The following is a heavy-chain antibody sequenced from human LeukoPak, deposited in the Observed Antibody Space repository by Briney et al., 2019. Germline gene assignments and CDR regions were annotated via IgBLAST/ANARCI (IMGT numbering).Heavy chain of an antibody. CDR3: AKRTQSAMATGY. CDR2: INGSGGST. J-gene: IGHJ4*02. V-gene: IGHV3-23*01. CDR1: GFTFSSYA. Sequence: PGGSLRLSCAASGFTFSSYAMSWVRQAPGKGLEWVSDINGSGGSTYYADSVKGRFTISRDNSKNTLYLQMNGLRAEDTAVYYCAKRTQSAMATGYWGQGTLVTVSS. D-gene: IGHD5-18*01.